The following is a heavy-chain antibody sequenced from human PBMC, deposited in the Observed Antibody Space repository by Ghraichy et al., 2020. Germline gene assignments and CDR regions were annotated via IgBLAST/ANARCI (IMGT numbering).Heavy chain of an antibody. J-gene: IGHJ5*02. CDR2: IWYDGSNK. Sequence: GGSLRLSCAASGFTFSSYGMHWVRQAPGKGLEWVAVIWYDGSNKYYADSVKGRFTISRDNSKNTLYLQMNSLRAEDTAVYYCARAGYSVQSSSYSASPRDWFDPWGPGTLVTVSS. CDR1: GFTFSSYG. V-gene: IGHV3-33*01. CDR3: ARAGYSVQSSSYSASPRDWFDP. D-gene: IGHD2-15*01.